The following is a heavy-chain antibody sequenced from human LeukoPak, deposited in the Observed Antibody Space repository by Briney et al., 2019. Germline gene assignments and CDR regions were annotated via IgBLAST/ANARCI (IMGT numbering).Heavy chain of an antibody. CDR3: AKVSYEVVDY. CDR2: ISGSGGST. J-gene: IGHJ4*02. Sequence: GGSLRLSCAASGFTFSDYYMSWIRQAPGKGLEWVSAISGSGGSTYYADSVKGRFTISRDNSKNTLYLQMNSLRAEDTAVYYCAKVSYEVVDYWGQGTLVTVSS. D-gene: IGHD5-12*01. CDR1: GFTFSDYY. V-gene: IGHV3-23*01.